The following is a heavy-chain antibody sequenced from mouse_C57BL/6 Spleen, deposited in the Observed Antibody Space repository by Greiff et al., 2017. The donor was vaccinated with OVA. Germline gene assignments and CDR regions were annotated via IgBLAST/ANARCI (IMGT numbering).Heavy chain of an antibody. CDR1: GFNIKNTY. J-gene: IGHJ4*01. V-gene: IGHV14-3*01. CDR2: IDPANGNT. Sequence: EVKLEESVAELVRPGASVKLSCTASGFNIKNTYMHWVKQRPEQGLEWIGRIDPANGNTKYAPKFQGKATITADTSSNTAYLQLSSLTSEDTAIYYCAINYYGSSYDAMDYWGQGTSVTVSS. D-gene: IGHD1-1*01. CDR3: AINYYGSSYDAMDY.